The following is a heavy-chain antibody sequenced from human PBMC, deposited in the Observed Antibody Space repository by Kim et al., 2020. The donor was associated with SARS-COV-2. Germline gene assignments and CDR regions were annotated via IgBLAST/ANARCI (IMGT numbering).Heavy chain of an antibody. J-gene: IGHJ3*02. Sequence: EQRFPGRVTMTRDTSTSTVYMELSSLRSEDTAVYYCARVVSGTPSDAFDIWGQGTMVTVSS. D-gene: IGHD3-10*01. CDR3: ARVVSGTPSDAFDI. V-gene: IGHV1-46*01.